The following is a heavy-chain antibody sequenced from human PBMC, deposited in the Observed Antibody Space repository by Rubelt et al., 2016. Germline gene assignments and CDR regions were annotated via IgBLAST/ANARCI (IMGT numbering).Heavy chain of an antibody. CDR2: ISAYNGNT. CDR1: GYTFTSFG. J-gene: IGHJ4*02. Sequence: QVQLVQSGAEVKKPGASVQVSCKASGYTFTSFGISWVRQAPGQGLEWMGWISAYNGNTNYAQKLEGRVTMTTDTSTGAAYVELRSLRSDDTAVYYCAREQYSYGYDYFDYWGQGTLVTVSS. CDR3: AREQYSYGYDYFDY. D-gene: IGHD5-18*01. V-gene: IGHV1-18*01.